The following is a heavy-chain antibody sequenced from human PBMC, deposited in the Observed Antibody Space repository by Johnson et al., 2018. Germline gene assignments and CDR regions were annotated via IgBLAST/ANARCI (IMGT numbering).Heavy chain of an antibody. CDR1: GGSISSYY. D-gene: IGHD5-18*01. J-gene: IGHJ6*03. CDR3: ARVPATRYSQRWYYYMDV. Sequence: QVQLVESGPGLVKPSETLSLSCTVSGGSISSYYWSWIRQPPGTGLEYIGYIYSSGSTNYNPSLRSRVTLSVDTSKNQLSLKLSSVTDADTAVYYCARVPATRYSQRWYYYMDVWGKGTTVTVSS. CDR2: IYSSGST. V-gene: IGHV4-59*01.